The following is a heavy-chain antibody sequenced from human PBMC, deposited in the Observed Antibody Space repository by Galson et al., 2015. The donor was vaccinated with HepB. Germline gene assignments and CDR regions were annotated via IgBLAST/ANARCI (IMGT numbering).Heavy chain of an antibody. CDR1: GYTFTSYV. D-gene: IGHD3-22*01. Sequence: SVKVSCKASGYTFTSYVISWVRQAPGQGLEWMGWISAYNGNTNYAQKLQGRVTMTTDTSTSTAYMELRSLRSDDTAVYYCAREPHYYGSSGYYYDRLDAFDFWGQGTMVTVSS. CDR3: AREPHYYGSSGYYYDRLDAFDF. CDR2: ISAYNGNT. J-gene: IGHJ3*01. V-gene: IGHV1-18*01.